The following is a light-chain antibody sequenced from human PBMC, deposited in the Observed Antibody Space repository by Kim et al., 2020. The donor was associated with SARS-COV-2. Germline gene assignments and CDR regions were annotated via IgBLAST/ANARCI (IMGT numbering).Light chain of an antibody. Sequence: SPGERASLSCRASQSVGSKYLAWYQQKPGQAPRLLIYGASSRATGIPDRFSGSGSGKDFTLTISGLEPEDFAVYYCQQYGDSRTFGQGTKVDIK. V-gene: IGKV3-20*01. J-gene: IGKJ1*01. CDR1: QSVGSKY. CDR2: GAS. CDR3: QQYGDSRT.